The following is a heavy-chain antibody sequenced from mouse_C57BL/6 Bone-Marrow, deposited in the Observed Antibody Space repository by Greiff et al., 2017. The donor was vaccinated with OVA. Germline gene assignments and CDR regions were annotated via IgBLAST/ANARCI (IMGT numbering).Heavy chain of an antibody. V-gene: IGHV1-61*01. J-gene: IGHJ2*01. Sequence: VQLQQPGAELVRPGSSVKLSCKASGYTFTSYWMDWVKQRPGQGLEWIGNIYPSDGGTHYNQKFKDKATLTVDKSSSTAYMQLSSLTSEDSAVYYCARDGYCELDYWGQGTTLTVSA. CDR3: ARDGYCELDY. CDR2: IYPSDGGT. D-gene: IGHD2-3*01. CDR1: GYTFTSYW.